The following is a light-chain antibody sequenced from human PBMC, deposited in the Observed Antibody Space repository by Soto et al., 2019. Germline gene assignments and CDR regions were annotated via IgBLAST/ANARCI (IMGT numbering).Light chain of an antibody. CDR2: AAS. Sequence: EIVLTQSPGTLSLSPGERATLSCRASQSVSSSYLAWYQQKPGQAPWLLICAASSRATGIPDRFSGSGSGTDFTLTISRLEPEDFAVYYCQQYGGSPPTFGQGIKVEFK. J-gene: IGKJ1*01. V-gene: IGKV3-20*01. CDR3: QQYGGSPPT. CDR1: QSVSSSY.